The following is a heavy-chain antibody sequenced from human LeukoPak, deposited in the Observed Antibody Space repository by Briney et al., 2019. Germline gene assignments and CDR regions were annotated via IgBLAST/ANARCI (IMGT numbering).Heavy chain of an antibody. D-gene: IGHD4-17*01. Sequence: GRSLRLSCAASGFTSSSYAMHWVRQAPGKGLEWVAVISYDGSNKYYADSVKGRFTISRDNSKNTLYLQMNSLRAEDTAVYYCARGYGSFDYWGQGTLVTVSS. CDR2: ISYDGSNK. J-gene: IGHJ4*02. V-gene: IGHV3-30*04. CDR1: GFTSSSYA. CDR3: ARGYGSFDY.